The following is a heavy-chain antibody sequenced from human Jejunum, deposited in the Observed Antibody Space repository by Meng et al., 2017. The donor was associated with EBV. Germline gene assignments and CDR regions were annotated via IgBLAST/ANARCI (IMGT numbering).Heavy chain of an antibody. CDR1: GYTLTGYY. V-gene: IGHV1-2*06. CDR3: AREIAAGSGWFFCDN. J-gene: IGHJ4*02. CDR2: ISSNTGAT. Sequence: QVQLLQSGAEVRKPGASGKVSCKASGYTLTGYYMQWVRQAPGQGLEWMGRISSNTGATNYAQKFQGRVTLTRDTSINTAYMELSRLTSDDTAVYYCAREIAAGSGWFFCDNWGQGTLVTVSA. D-gene: IGHD6-19*01.